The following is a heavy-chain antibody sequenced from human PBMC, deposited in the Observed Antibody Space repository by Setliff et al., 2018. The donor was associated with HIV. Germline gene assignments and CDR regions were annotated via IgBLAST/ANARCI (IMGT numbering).Heavy chain of an antibody. Sequence: ASVKVSCKASGYTFTNYAMHWVRQAPGQRLEWMGWINPGNGNTKYSQEFQGRVTITRDTSASTAYMELSSMRSEDMAVYYCAGGGGSSYLYHSRGSEYFQYWGQGALVTVSS. V-gene: IGHV1-3*03. CDR3: AGGGGSSYLYHSRGSEYFQY. CDR2: INPGNGNT. D-gene: IGHD3-22*01. J-gene: IGHJ1*01. CDR1: GYTFTNYA.